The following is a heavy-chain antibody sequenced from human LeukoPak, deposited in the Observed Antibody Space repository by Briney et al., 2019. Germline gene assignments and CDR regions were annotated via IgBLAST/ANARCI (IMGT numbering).Heavy chain of an antibody. Sequence: GGSLRLSCAASGFTFSSYGMSWVRQAPGKGLEWVSAISGSGGSTYYADSVKGGFTISRDNSKNTLYLQMNSLRAEDTAVYYCAKAVVVVPAATPFDYWGQGTLVTVSS. D-gene: IGHD2-2*01. V-gene: IGHV3-23*01. CDR3: AKAVVVVPAATPFDY. J-gene: IGHJ4*02. CDR2: ISGSGGST. CDR1: GFTFSSYG.